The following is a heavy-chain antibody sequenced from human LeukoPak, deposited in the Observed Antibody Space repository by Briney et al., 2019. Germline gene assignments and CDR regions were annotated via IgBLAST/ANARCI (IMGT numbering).Heavy chain of an antibody. D-gene: IGHD2/OR15-2a*01. V-gene: IGHV3-7*04. J-gene: IGHJ3*02. CDR3: ARVSILIVPYYAFDI. CDR1: EFTLSYFW. Sequence: GGSLRLSCTTSEFTLSYFWMSWVRQAPGKGLEWVANIKHDGSGMSYVDSVKGRFTISRDNAKNSLYLQMNSLRAEDTAVYYCARVSILIVPYYAFDIWGQGTMVTVSS. CDR2: IKHDGSGM.